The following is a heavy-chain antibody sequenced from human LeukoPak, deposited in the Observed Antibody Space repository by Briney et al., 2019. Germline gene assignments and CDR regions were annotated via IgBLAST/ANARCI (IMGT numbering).Heavy chain of an antibody. CDR2: ISYDGSNK. V-gene: IGHV3-30*18. J-gene: IGHJ4*02. Sequence: GGSLRLSCAASGFTFSSYGMHWVRQAPGKGLEWVAVISYDGSNKYYADSVKGRFTISRDNSKNTLYLQMNSLRAEDTAVYYCAKDRSSITMVRGVIITNLNPLDYWGQGTLVTVSS. CDR1: GFTFSSYG. CDR3: AKDRSSITMVRGVIITNLNPLDY. D-gene: IGHD3-10*01.